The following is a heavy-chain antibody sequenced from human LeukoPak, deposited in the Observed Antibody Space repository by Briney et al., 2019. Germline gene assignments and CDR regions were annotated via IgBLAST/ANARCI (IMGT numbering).Heavy chain of an antibody. CDR3: SRGPRFDP. J-gene: IGHJ5*02. CDR1: GYSFNIYE. CDR2: VNPYSGDT. V-gene: IGHV1-8*01. Sequence: ASVKVSCKTSGYSFNIYEINWVRQATGQGLEWKGWVNPYSGDTDYAQKFQGRLTMTRNTSISTAYMELSGLRLEDTAVYYCSRGPRFDPWGQGTQVTVSS.